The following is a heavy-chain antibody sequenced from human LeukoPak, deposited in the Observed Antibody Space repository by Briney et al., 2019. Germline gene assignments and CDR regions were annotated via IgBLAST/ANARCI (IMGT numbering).Heavy chain of an antibody. CDR1: GGTFISYA. V-gene: IGHV1-69*13. D-gene: IGHD2-2*02. J-gene: IGHJ4*02. CDR3: AKPGGHCGSTSCYSAGDY. CDR2: IIPIFGTA. Sequence: ASVKVSCKASGGTFISYAISWVRQAPGQGLEWMGGIIPIFGTANYAQKFQGRVTITADESTSTAYMELSSLRSEDTAVYYCAKPGGHCGSTSCYSAGDYWGQGTLVTVSS.